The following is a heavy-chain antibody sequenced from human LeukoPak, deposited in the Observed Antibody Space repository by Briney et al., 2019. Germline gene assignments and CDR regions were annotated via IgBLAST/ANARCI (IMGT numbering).Heavy chain of an antibody. Sequence: GGSLRLSCAASEFSVGSNYMTWVRQAPGKGLEWVSLIYSGGSTYYADSVKGRFTISRDNSKNTLYLQMNSLRAEDTAVYYCAKDLGYCGVGSCTTIDYWGQGTLVTVSS. CDR3: AKDLGYCGVGSCTTIDY. CDR2: IYSGGST. J-gene: IGHJ4*02. CDR1: EFSVGSNY. V-gene: IGHV3-66*01. D-gene: IGHD2-15*01.